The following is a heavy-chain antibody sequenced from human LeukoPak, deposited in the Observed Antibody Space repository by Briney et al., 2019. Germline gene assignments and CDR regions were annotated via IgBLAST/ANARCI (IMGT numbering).Heavy chain of an antibody. J-gene: IGHJ6*04. CDR1: RFTFSSYG. D-gene: IGHD5-12*01. V-gene: IGHV3-49*04. Sequence: GGSLRLSCAASRFTFSSYGMHWVRQAPGKGLEWLGFIRSKDNDGTTDYAASVKGRFIISRDDSKSVAYLEMNDLKTEDTAVYYCTRDRWGGGYISRGMDVWGKGTTVTISS. CDR2: IRSKDNDGTT. CDR3: TRDRWGGGYISRGMDV.